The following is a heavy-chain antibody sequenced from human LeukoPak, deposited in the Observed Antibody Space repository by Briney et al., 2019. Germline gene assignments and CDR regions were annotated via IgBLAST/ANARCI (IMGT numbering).Heavy chain of an antibody. CDR1: GFTFSSYA. J-gene: IGHJ4*02. V-gene: IGHV3-23*01. D-gene: IGHD3-9*01. Sequence: GGSLRLSRAASGFTFSSYAMSWVRQAPGKGLEWVSVISNNGGSAYNADSVKGRFTISRDNLKNTLYLQMNSLRAEDTAVYYCAKDILTGYHYFDYWGQGILVTVSS. CDR3: AKDILTGYHYFDY. CDR2: ISNNGGSA.